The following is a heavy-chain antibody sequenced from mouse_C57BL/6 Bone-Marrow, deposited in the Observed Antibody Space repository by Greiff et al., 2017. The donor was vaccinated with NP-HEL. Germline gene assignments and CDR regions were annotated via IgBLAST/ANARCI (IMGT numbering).Heavy chain of an antibody. CDR2: IYPSDSET. Sequence: VKLQQPGAELVRPGSSVKLSCKASGYTFTSYWMDWVKQRPGQGLEWIGNIYPSDSETHYNQKFKDKATLTVDKSSSTAYMQLSSLTSEDSAVYYCARGGLRLLYYYAMDYWGQGTSVTVSS. D-gene: IGHD3-2*02. V-gene: IGHV1-61*01. J-gene: IGHJ4*01. CDR1: GYTFTSYW. CDR3: ARGGLRLLYYYAMDY.